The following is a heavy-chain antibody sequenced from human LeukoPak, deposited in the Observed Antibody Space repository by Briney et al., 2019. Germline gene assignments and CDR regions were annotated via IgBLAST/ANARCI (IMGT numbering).Heavy chain of an antibody. Sequence: ASVKVSCKASGYTFTSYGISWVRQAPGQGLEWMGWISAYNGNTNYAQKLQGRVTMTTDTSTSTAYMELRSLRSDDTAVYYCARDVSLRYFDWLFPRQDAFDIWGQGTMVTVSS. CDR3: ARDVSLRYFDWLFPRQDAFDI. CDR1: GYTFTSYG. D-gene: IGHD3-9*01. CDR2: ISAYNGNT. J-gene: IGHJ3*02. V-gene: IGHV1-18*01.